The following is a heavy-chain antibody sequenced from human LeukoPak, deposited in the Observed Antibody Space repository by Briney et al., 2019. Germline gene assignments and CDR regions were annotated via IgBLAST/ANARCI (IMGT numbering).Heavy chain of an antibody. V-gene: IGHV3-30*01. D-gene: IGHD1-26*01. CDR2: ISYDGSNK. CDR3: ARDSTHSGSYPDY. Sequence: GRSLRLSCAASGFTFSSYAMHWVRQAPGNGLEWVAVISYDGSNKYYADSVKGRFTISRDNSKNTLYLQMNSLRAEDTAVYYCARDSTHSGSYPDYWGQGTLVTVSS. CDR1: GFTFSSYA. J-gene: IGHJ4*02.